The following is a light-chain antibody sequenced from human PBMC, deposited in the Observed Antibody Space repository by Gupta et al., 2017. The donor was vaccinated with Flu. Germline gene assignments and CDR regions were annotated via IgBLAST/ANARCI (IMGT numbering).Light chain of an antibody. CDR2: AAF. J-gene: IGKJ1*01. CDR3: QQSSST. V-gene: IGKV1-39*01. Sequence: ASVGERVTISCRARQNIGTFLNWYQQRPGKAPKLLIYAAFNLQSGVPSRFRGSGSGTDFTLTISSLQPEDFATYYCQQSSSTFGQGTKVEIK. CDR1: QNIGTF.